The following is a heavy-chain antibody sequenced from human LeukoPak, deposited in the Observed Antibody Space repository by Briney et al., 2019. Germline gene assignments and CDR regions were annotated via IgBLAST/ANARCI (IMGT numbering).Heavy chain of an antibody. V-gene: IGHV2-70*04. CDR2: LDWNDDK. D-gene: IGHD3-22*01. Sequence: SGPTLANPTQTLTLTCTFSAFSLSTRGMLVCWIRQPPGKALVWLARLDWNDDKFYSTSLKTRLTISKDTSKNQVVLTMTNMDPVDTATYYCARSIYYYDTSGYSSPFDSWGQGTLVTVSS. CDR1: AFSLSTRGML. CDR3: ARSIYYYDTSGYSSPFDS. J-gene: IGHJ4*02.